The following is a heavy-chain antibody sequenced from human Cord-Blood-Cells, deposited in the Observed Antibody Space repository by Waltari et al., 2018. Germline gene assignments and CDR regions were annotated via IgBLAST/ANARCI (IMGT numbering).Heavy chain of an antibody. CDR1: CGSISSGGYS. CDR3: ARDRDRGYFDY. J-gene: IGHJ4*02. D-gene: IGHD3-10*01. CDR2: IYYSGST. V-gene: IGHV4-31*03. Sequence: QVQLQESGPGLVKPSQTLSLTCTVSCGSISSGGYSCSGIRQHPGKGLEWIGYIYYSGSTYYNPSLKSRVTISVDTSKNQFSLKLSSVTAADTAVYYCARDRDRGYFDYWGQGTLVTVSS.